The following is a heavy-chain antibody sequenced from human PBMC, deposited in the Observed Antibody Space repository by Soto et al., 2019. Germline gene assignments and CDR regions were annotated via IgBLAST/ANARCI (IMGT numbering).Heavy chain of an antibody. V-gene: IGHV1-3*01. CDR1: GFTFSNFA. J-gene: IGHJ4*02. CDR2: INPGNGNT. CDR3: ARGRVGSLAGMGYFDY. D-gene: IGHD6-19*01. Sequence: ASVKVSCKASGFTFSNFAMHWVRQAPGQSLEWMGWINPGNGNTKYSQNFQGRVTITRDTSANTAYMELSSLTSEDTAVYSCARGRVGSLAGMGYFDYWGQ.